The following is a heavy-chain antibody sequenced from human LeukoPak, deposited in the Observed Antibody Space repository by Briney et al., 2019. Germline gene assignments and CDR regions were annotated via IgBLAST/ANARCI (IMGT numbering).Heavy chain of an antibody. CDR3: ASFSGSYYAERLGDY. Sequence: SVKVSCKASGGTFSSYAISWVRQAPGQGLEWMGGIIPIFGTANYAQKFQGRVTITADKSTSTAYMELSSLRSEDTAVYYCASFSGSYYAERLGDYWGQGTLVTVSS. J-gene: IGHJ4*02. CDR1: GGTFSSYA. D-gene: IGHD1-26*01. CDR2: IIPIFGTA. V-gene: IGHV1-69*06.